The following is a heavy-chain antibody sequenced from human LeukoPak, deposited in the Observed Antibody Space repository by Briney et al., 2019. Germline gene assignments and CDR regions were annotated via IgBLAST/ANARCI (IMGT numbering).Heavy chain of an antibody. Sequence: GASVKVSCKASGYTFTGNYMHWVRQAPGQGLEWMGMITPSDGSTNYAQKFQGRVTMTRDMSTSTVYMELSSLRSEDTAVYYCARVGGWYRYFFDYWGQGTLLTVSS. CDR2: ITPSDGST. CDR3: ARVGGWYRYFFDY. CDR1: GYTFTGNY. V-gene: IGHV1-46*01. D-gene: IGHD6-19*01. J-gene: IGHJ4*02.